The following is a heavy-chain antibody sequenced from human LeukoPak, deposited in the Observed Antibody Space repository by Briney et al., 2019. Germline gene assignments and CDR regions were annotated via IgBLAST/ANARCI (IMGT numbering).Heavy chain of an antibody. J-gene: IGHJ6*02. CDR1: GGSISSSSYY. CDR3: ARVPHYYDSSGYDYYYGMDV. Sequence: PSETLSLTCTVPGGSISSSSYYWSWIRQPPGKGLEWIGYIYYSGSTNYNPSLKSRVTISVDTSKNQFSLKLSSVTAADTAVYYCARVPHYYDSSGYDYYYGMDVWGQGTTVTVSS. D-gene: IGHD3-22*01. V-gene: IGHV4-61*01. CDR2: IYYSGST.